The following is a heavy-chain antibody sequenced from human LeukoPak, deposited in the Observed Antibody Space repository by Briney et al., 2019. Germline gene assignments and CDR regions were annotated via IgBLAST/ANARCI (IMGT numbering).Heavy chain of an antibody. J-gene: IGHJ4*02. CDR1: GYTFTNYD. D-gene: IGHD5-24*01. CDR2: MNPNSGNT. Sequence: ASVKVSCKASGYTFTNYDINWVRRATGQGLEWMGWMNPNSGNTGYAQKFQGRVTITRNTSISTAYMELSSLRSEDTAVYYCARGKRWLQLILDYWGQGTLVTVSS. CDR3: ARGKRWLQLILDY. V-gene: IGHV1-8*03.